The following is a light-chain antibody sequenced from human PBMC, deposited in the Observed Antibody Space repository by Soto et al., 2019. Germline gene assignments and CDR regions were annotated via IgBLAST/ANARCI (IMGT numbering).Light chain of an antibody. CDR3: QQYFTLPRT. CDR1: QTLLYSLNNKNY. Sequence: DTVMTQSPDSLAVSLGERATIDCKSSQTLLYSLNNKNYLAWYQQRPGQPPKLLIYWASTRESGVPDRFSGSGSGTDFTLTISSLQAEDVAVYYCQQYFTLPRTFGGGTKV. J-gene: IGKJ4*01. CDR2: WAS. V-gene: IGKV4-1*01.